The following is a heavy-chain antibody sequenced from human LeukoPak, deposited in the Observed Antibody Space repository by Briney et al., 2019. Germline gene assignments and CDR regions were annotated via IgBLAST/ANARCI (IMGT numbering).Heavy chain of an antibody. CDR1: GFTFSNFW. V-gene: IGHV3-7*03. Sequence: PGGSLRLSCTASGFTFSNFWMGWVRQAPGKGLEWVANIKQDETEKFYLGSVKGRFTISRDNAKNSLYLQMNSLRAEDTAVYYCARGTVGGSYFDYWGQGTLVTVSS. D-gene: IGHD1-26*01. J-gene: IGHJ4*02. CDR2: IKQDETEK. CDR3: ARGTVGGSYFDY.